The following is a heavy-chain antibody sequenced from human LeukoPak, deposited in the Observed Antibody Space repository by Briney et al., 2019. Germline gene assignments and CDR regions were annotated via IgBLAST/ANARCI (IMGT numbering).Heavy chain of an antibody. J-gene: IGHJ3*02. V-gene: IGHV3-21*01. CDR3: ARVGGYYDSSGYSSGAALVALDI. Sequence: AGGSLRLSCAASGFTFSSYSMNWVRQAPGKGLEWVSSISSSSSYIYYADSVKGRFTISRDNAKNSLYLQMNSLRAEDTAVYYCARVGGYYDSSGYSSGAALVALDIWGQGTMVTVSS. D-gene: IGHD3-22*01. CDR1: GFTFSSYS. CDR2: ISSSSSYI.